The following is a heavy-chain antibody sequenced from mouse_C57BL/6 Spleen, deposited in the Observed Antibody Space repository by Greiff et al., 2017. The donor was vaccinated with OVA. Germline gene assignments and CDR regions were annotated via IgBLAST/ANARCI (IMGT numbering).Heavy chain of an antibody. D-gene: IGHD3-1*01. J-gene: IGHJ2*01. CDR3: ARSGTWANTYFDY. Sequence: QVQLQQSGAELAKPGASVKLSCKASGYTFTSYWMHWVKQRPGQGLEWIGYINPSSGYTKYNQKFKDKATLTADKSSSTAYMELSSLTYEDSAADYCARSGTWANTYFDYWGQGTTLTVSA. CDR1: GYTFTSYW. V-gene: IGHV1-7*01. CDR2: INPSSGYT.